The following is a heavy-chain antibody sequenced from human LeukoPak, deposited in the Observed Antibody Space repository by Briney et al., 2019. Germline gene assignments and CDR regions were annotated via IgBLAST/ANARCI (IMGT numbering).Heavy chain of an antibody. Sequence: ASVKVSCKASGYTFTSYAMNWVRQAPGQGLEWMGWINTNTGNPTYAQGFTGRFVFSLDTSVSTAYLQISSLKAEDTAVYYCARYFDWLYTENYFDYWGQGTLVTVSS. D-gene: IGHD3-9*01. J-gene: IGHJ4*02. CDR3: ARYFDWLYTENYFDY. CDR1: GYTFTSYA. CDR2: INTNTGNP. V-gene: IGHV7-4-1*02.